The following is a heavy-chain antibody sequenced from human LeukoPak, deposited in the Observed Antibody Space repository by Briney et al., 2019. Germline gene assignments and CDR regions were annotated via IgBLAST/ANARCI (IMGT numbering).Heavy chain of an antibody. CDR1: GGSISSYY. CDR2: IYYSGST. CDR3: ARVVSYDILTGATPPHFDY. D-gene: IGHD3-9*01. Sequence: SETLSLTCTVSGGSISSYYWSWIRQPPGKGLEWIGYIYYSGSTNYNPSLKSRVTISVDTSKNQFSLKLSSVTAADTAVYYCARVVSYDILTGATPPHFDYWGQGTLVTVSS. J-gene: IGHJ4*02. V-gene: IGHV4-59*01.